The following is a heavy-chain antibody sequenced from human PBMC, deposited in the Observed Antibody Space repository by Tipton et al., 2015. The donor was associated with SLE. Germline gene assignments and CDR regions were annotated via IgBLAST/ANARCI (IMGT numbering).Heavy chain of an antibody. Sequence: SLRLSCVASGITFSTYGMSWVRQAPGKGLEWVSVISGNGGRISYADSVTGRFTISRDNANNSLYLQMNSLRAEDTAFYFRVKGIGPSSTDAFDIWGQGTVVTVSS. D-gene: IGHD5/OR15-5a*01. CDR3: VKGIGPSSTDAFDI. CDR1: GITFSTYG. CDR2: ISGNGGRI. J-gene: IGHJ3*02. V-gene: IGHV3-23*01.